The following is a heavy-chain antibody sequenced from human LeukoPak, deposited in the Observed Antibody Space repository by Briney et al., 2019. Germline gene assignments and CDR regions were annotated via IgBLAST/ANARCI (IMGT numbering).Heavy chain of an antibody. J-gene: IGHJ4*02. V-gene: IGHV4-31*03. CDR1: GGSISSGGYY. CDR3: AREGSGPFDY. Sequence: PSETLSLTCTVSGGSISSGGYYWSWIRQHPGKCLEWIGYIYYSGSTYYNPSLKSRVTISVDTSKNQFSLKLSSVTAADTAVYYCAREGSGPFDYWGQGTLVTVSS. D-gene: IGHD3-10*01. CDR2: IYYSGST.